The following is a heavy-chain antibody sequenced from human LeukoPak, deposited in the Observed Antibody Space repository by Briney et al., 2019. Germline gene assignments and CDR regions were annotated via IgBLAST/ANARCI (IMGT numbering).Heavy chain of an antibody. CDR3: ARVGRLAQTYDY. CDR2: ISAYNGNT. V-gene: IGHV1-18*01. J-gene: IGHJ4*02. Sequence: GSSVKVSCKASGGTFSSYAISWVRQAPGQGLEWMGWISAYNGNTNYAQKLQGRVTMTTDTSTSTAYMELRSLRSDDTAVYYCARVGRLAQTYDYWGQGTLVTVSS. CDR1: GGTFSSYA.